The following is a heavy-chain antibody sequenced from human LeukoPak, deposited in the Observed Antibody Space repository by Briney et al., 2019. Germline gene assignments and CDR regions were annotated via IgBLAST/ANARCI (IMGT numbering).Heavy chain of an antibody. V-gene: IGHV3-30*18. CDR3: AKDRSTDYYYYYGMDV. CDR1: GFTFSSYG. Sequence: GGSLRLSCAASGFTFSSYGMHWVRQAPGKGLEWVAVISYDGSNKYCADSVKGRFTISRDNSKNTLYLQMNSLRAEDTAVYYCAKDRSTDYYYYYGMDVWGQGTTVTVSS. D-gene: IGHD1-14*01. CDR2: ISYDGSNK. J-gene: IGHJ6*02.